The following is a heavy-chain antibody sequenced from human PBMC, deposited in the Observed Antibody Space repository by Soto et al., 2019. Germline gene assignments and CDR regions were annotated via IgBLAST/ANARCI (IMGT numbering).Heavy chain of an antibody. Sequence: PLETLSLTCTVSGGSISSGVYYWSWISQHPGKGLEWIGYIYYSGSTYYNPSLKSRVTISVDTSKNQFSLKLSSVTAADTAVYYCARGGGSFTDAFDIWGQGTMVTVSS. CDR2: IYYSGST. D-gene: IGHD1-26*01. CDR1: GGSISSGVYY. J-gene: IGHJ3*02. CDR3: ARGGGSFTDAFDI. V-gene: IGHV4-31*03.